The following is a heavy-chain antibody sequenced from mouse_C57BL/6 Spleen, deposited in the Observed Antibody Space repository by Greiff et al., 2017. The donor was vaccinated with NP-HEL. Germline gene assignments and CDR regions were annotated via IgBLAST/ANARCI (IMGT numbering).Heavy chain of an antibody. J-gene: IGHJ2*01. CDR1: GYTFTSYG. Sequence: VQLQQSGAELARPGASVKLSCKASGYTFTSYGISWVKQRTGQGLEWIGEIYPRSGNTYYNEKFKGKATLTADKSSSTAYMELRSLTSEDSAVYFCARKGWARPRFFGYWGQGTTLTVAS. D-gene: IGHD1-1*02. V-gene: IGHV1-81*01. CDR3: ARKGWARPRFFGY. CDR2: IYPRSGNT.